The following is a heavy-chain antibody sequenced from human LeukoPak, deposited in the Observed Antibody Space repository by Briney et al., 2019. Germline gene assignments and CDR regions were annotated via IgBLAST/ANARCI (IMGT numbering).Heavy chain of an antibody. J-gene: IGHJ4*02. CDR1: GYSFTSYW. CDR3: ARRAYCGGDCYFDY. D-gene: IGHD2-21*02. Sequence: GESLKISCKCSGYSFTSYWIGWGRQMPGKGLEWMGIIYPGDSDTRYSPSFQGQVTISADKSISTAYLQSSSLKASDTAMYYCARRAYCGGDCYFDYWGQGTLVTVSS. CDR2: IYPGDSDT. V-gene: IGHV5-51*01.